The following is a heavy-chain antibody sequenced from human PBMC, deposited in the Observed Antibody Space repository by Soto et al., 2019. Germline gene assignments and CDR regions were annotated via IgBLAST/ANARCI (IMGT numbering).Heavy chain of an antibody. Sequence: QVQLEQSGAEVKQPGSSVRVSCKTSGGTFSTYAINWVRQAPGQGLEWMGAIIPLFGTADYSQKFQGRVTIPADESTSTAYMELSSLRSDDTVVYFCARPKGTYSSGYYYFDFWGQGTLVTVSS. V-gene: IGHV1-69*01. D-gene: IGHD6-19*01. CDR3: ARPKGTYSSGYYYFDF. CDR1: GGTFSTYA. J-gene: IGHJ4*02. CDR2: IIPLFGTA.